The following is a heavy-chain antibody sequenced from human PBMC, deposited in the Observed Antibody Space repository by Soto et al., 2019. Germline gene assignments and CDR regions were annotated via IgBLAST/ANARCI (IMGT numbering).Heavy chain of an antibody. CDR3: VKGEYYYDSSGYYPFDY. J-gene: IGHJ4*02. Sequence: GGSLRLSCAASGFTLSDYYMTWIRQAPGKGLEYVSSISTNGGSTHYADSVKGRFTICRDNSKNTQYLQMSSLRADDTAVYYCVKGEYYYDSSGYYPFDYWGQGTLVTVSS. CDR2: ISTNGGST. V-gene: IGHV3-64D*06. D-gene: IGHD3-22*01. CDR1: GFTLSDYY.